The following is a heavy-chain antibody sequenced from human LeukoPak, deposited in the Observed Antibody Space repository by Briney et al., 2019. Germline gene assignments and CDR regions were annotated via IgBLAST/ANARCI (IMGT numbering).Heavy chain of an antibody. J-gene: IGHJ4*02. CDR1: GFTFSSYA. V-gene: IGHV3-30-3*01. Sequence: PGGSLRLSCAASGFTFSSYAMHWVRQAPGKGLEWVAVISYDGSNKYYADSVKGRFTISRDNSKNTLYLQMNSLRAEDTAVYYCARDPGYCSSTSCYTGADYWGQGTLVTVSS. CDR3: ARDPGYCSSTSCYTGADY. CDR2: ISYDGSNK. D-gene: IGHD2-2*02.